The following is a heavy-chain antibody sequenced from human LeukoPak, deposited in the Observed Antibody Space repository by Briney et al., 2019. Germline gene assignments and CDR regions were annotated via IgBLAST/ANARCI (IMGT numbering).Heavy chain of an antibody. CDR1: GFTVSSEY. CDR3: AREERNGYNYYWYFDL. Sequence: GGSLRLSCAASGFTVSSEYMNWVRQAPGKGLEWVAVICSGGSTYYADSVKGRFTISRDNSKNTLYLQMNSLRAEDTAVYYCAREERNGYNYYWYFDLWGRGTLVTVSS. CDR2: ICSGGST. D-gene: IGHD5-24*01. V-gene: IGHV3-53*01. J-gene: IGHJ2*01.